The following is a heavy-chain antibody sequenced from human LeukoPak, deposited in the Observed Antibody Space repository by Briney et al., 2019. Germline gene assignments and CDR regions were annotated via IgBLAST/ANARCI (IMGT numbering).Heavy chain of an antibody. CDR1: GFTFSNHA. J-gene: IGHJ6*04. V-gene: IGHV3-23*01. Sequence: GGSLRLSCAASGFTFSNHAMSWVRQAPGKGLEWVSVVGDSGGSTYYADSVKGRFTISRDNSKNTLYLQMNSLRADDTAVYHCAKGGASSPYTYIDVWGKGTTVIVSS. CDR3: AKGGASSPYTYIDV. CDR2: VGDSGGST. D-gene: IGHD6-6*01.